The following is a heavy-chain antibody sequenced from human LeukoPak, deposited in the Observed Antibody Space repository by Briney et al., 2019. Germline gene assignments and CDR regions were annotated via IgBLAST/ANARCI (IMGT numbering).Heavy chain of an antibody. CDR3: AKDLDCGGDCGHDY. CDR2: ISESGGDT. CDR1: GFTFSSYA. V-gene: IGHV3-23*01. Sequence: PGGFLRLSCAASGFTFSSYAMSRVRQAPGKGLEWVSTISESGGDTYDADSVKGRFTISRDNSKNTLYLHMNSLRAEDTAVYYCAKDLDCGGDCGHDYWGQGTLVTVSS. D-gene: IGHD2-21*02. J-gene: IGHJ4*02.